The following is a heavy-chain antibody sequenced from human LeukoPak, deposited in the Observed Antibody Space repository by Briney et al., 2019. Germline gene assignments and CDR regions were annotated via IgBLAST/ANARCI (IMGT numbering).Heavy chain of an antibody. CDR2: IYYSGST. J-gene: IGHJ3*02. V-gene: IGHV4-39*01. Sequence: SETLSLTCTVSGGSISSSSYYWGWIRQPPGKGLEWIGSIYYSGSTYYNPPLKSRVTISVDTSKNQFSLKLSSVTAADTAVYYCASYSSSYAFDIWGQGTMVTVSS. CDR3: ASYSSSYAFDI. CDR1: GGSISSSSYY. D-gene: IGHD6-6*01.